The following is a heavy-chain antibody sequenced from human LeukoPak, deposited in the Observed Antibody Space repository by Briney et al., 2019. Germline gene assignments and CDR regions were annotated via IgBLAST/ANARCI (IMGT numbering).Heavy chain of an antibody. J-gene: IGHJ5*02. V-gene: IGHV4-38-2*02. CDR2: IYHSGST. D-gene: IGHD2-2*01. Sequence: PSETLSLTCTVSGYSISSGYYWGWIRQPPGKGLEWIGSIYHSGSTYYNPSLKSRVTISVDTSKNQFSLKLSSVTAADTAVYYCARGRGWGSSTSCHNWFDPWGQGTLVTVSS. CDR3: ARGRGWGSSTSCHNWFDP. CDR1: GYSISSGYY.